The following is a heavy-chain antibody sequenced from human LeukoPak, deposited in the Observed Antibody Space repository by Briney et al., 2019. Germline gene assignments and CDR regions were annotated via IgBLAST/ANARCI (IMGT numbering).Heavy chain of an antibody. CDR3: ARAVGYSGFSDY. J-gene: IGHJ4*02. CDR1: GFTFSSYA. D-gene: IGHD5-12*01. CDR2: ISSGGSTI. Sequence: GGSLRLSCAASGFTFSSYAMSWVRQAPGKGLEWVSYISSGGSTIYYADSVRGRFTISRDNAKNSLYLQMNSLRAEDTAVYYCARAVGYSGFSDYWGQGTLVTVSS. V-gene: IGHV3-48*03.